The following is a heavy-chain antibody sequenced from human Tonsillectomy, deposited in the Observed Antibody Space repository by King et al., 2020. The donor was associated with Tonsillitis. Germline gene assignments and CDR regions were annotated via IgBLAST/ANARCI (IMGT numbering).Heavy chain of an antibody. Sequence: VQLVESGAEVKKPGASVKVSCKASGYTFTGYYMHWVRQAPGQGLEWMGWINPNSGGTNYAQKFQGRVTMTRDTSISTAYMELSRLRSDDTAVYYCARDGLYYYDSSGYYYYWGQGTLVTVSS. CDR1: GYTFTGYY. CDR2: INPNSGGT. CDR3: ARDGLYYYDSSGYYYY. D-gene: IGHD3-22*01. J-gene: IGHJ4*02. V-gene: IGHV1-2*02.